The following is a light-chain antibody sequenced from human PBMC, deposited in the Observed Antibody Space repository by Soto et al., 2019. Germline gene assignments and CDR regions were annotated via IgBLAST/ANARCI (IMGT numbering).Light chain of an antibody. Sequence: EVVLTQSPGTLSLSPGESATLSCRASQSVSSSYLAWYQQRPGQAPSLLIYGASSRATGIPDRFSGSGSGTDFTLTITRLEAEDFVVYYCQQYGSPLITFGHGTRLEIK. CDR1: QSVSSSY. J-gene: IGKJ5*01. CDR3: QQYGSPLIT. V-gene: IGKV3-20*01. CDR2: GAS.